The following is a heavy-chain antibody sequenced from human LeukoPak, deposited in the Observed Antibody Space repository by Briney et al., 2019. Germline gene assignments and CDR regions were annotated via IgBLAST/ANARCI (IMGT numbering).Heavy chain of an antibody. CDR1: GFAFSSQA. V-gene: IGHV3-23*01. CDR3: AKDARRTSGWYFFDY. Sequence: GGSLRLSCAASGFAFSSQAMGWVRQAPGKGLEWVSVISDSGSITYYADSVKGRFTISRDNSKNTLFLQMNSLRAEDTAVYYCAKDARRTSGWYFFDYWGQGSLATVSS. CDR2: ISDSGSIT. D-gene: IGHD6-19*01. J-gene: IGHJ4*02.